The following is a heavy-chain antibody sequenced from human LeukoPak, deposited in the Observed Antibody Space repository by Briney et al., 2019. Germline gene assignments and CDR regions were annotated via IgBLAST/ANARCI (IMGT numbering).Heavy chain of an antibody. D-gene: IGHD3-10*01. CDR1: GFTFSSYA. CDR3: AKSHYYGSGSPPGFDY. V-gene: IGHV3-23*01. J-gene: IGHJ4*02. Sequence: GGSLRLSCAASGFTFSSYAMNWVRQAPGKGLEWVSGISGSGGSTYYADSVKGRFTISRDNSKNTLYLQMNSLRAEDTAVYYCAKSHYYGSGSPPGFDYWGQGTLVTVSS. CDR2: ISGSGGST.